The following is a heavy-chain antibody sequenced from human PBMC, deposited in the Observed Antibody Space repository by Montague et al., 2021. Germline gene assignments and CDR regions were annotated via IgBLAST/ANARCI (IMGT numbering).Heavy chain of an antibody. CDR2: VYKRGDT. CDR1: GDSISSYEYY. J-gene: IGHJ3*02. CDR3: ARDSPVVEPWVGEHKGAFDI. V-gene: IGHV4-4*07. D-gene: IGHD3-10*01. Sequence: SETLSLTCSVSGDSISSYEYYWTWIRQPAGRGLEWIGRVYKRGDTSTNPSLRSRPTLSVDTSKNHFSLTLTSVTAADTAVYFCARDSPVVEPWVGEHKGAFDIWGQGTMVTVSS.